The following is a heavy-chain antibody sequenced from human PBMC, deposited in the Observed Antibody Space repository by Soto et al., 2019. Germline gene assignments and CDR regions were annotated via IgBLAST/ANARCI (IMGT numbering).Heavy chain of an antibody. CDR1: GSINSGGYY. J-gene: IGHJ4*02. Sequence: QVHLQESGPGLVRPSQTLSLTCTVSGSINSGGYYWSWVRQHPVKGLEWIGYIHYSGSTWYNPSLKSRISTSVDTSKDQFSLKMRSVTVADTAVYYCARLRGSGGYSAYYFDSWGQGMLVIVSS. CDR2: IHYSGST. V-gene: IGHV4-31*03. D-gene: IGHD3-10*01. CDR3: ARLRGSGGYSAYYFDS.